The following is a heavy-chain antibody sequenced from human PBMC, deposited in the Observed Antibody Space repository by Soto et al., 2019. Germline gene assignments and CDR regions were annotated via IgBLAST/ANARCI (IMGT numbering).Heavy chain of an antibody. D-gene: IGHD6-19*01. CDR3: ARDSSGWQGSDYFDY. CDR1: GFTFSSYG. CDR2: IWYDGSNK. V-gene: IGHV3-33*01. J-gene: IGHJ4*02. Sequence: GGSLRLSCAASGFTFSSYGMHWVRQAPGKGLEWVAVIWYDGSNKYYADSVKGRFTISRDNSKNTLYLQMNSLRAEDTAVYYCARDSSGWQGSDYFDYWGQGTLVTVSS.